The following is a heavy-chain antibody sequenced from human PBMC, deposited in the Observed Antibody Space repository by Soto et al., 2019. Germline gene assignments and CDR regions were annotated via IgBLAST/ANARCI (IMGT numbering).Heavy chain of an antibody. V-gene: IGHV2-5*02. J-gene: IGHJ5*02. Sequence: QINLIESGPTLVKPTQTLTLTCTCSGFSLSTSGAAVGWVRQPPGRALEWLALIYWDGDKRYNASLGNRLTITKNTSMNQVVLTLTNVYPADTATYYCANRATMTIFGLIIDNGIWFAPGGKGPRVIVSS. CDR3: ANRATMTIFGLIIDNGIWFAP. D-gene: IGHD3-3*01. CDR2: IYWDGDK. CDR1: GFSLSTSGAA.